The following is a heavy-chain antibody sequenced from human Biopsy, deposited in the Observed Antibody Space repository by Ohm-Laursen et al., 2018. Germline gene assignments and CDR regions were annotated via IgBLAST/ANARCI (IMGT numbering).Heavy chain of an antibody. J-gene: IGHJ3*02. D-gene: IGHD3-22*01. CDR2: IYSSGST. V-gene: IGHV4-4*07. CDR3: ARWTPEYDSSRYYLDAFDI. CDR1: GGSLSSYY. Sequence: TLSLTCAVSGGSLSSYYWSWIRQPAGKGLEWIGRIYSSGSTNYNPSLKSRVTLSMGTSKRQFSLKLSFVTAADTAVYYCARWTPEYDSSRYYLDAFDIWGQGTKVTVSS.